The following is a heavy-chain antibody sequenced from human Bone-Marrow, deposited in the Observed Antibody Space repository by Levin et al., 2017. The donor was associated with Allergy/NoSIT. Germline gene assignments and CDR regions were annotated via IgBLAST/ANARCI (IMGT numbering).Heavy chain of an antibody. Sequence: GESLKISCAASGFTFSDYGLHWVRQAPGKGLEWVAVIWYHGASKYYADSVKGRFTISRDSSKNTVYLQMDSLRAEDTAVYYCARDVDTSSHYSRFDPWGQGTLVTVSS. CDR3: ARDVDTSSHYSRFDP. CDR2: IWYHGASK. D-gene: IGHD3-22*01. J-gene: IGHJ5*02. V-gene: IGHV3-33*01. CDR1: GFTFSDYG.